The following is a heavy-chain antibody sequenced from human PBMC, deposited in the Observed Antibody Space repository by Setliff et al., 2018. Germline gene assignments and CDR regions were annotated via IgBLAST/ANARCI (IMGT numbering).Heavy chain of an antibody. J-gene: IGHJ4*02. CDR1: GGSVNSGYDN. CDR2: INRRGST. V-gene: IGHV4-61*09. D-gene: IGHD3-10*01. CDR3: ARDRTYYGSGTYTRWFDY. Sequence: SETLSLTCTVSGGSVNSGYDNWNWLRQPAGKGLEWIGHINRRGSTNFSPSLKSRVTISLDTSKNQFSLNLTSVTAADTAVYYCARDRTYYGSGTYTRWFDYWGQGTLVTVSS.